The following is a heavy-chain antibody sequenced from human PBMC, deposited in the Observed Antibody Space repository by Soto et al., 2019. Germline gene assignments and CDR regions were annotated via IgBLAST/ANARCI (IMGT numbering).Heavy chain of an antibody. Sequence: QVQLQQWGAGLLKPSETLSLTCAVYGGSFSGYYWSWIRQPPGKGLEWIGEINHSGSTNYNPSLKSRVTISVDTSKNQFSLKLSSVTVADTAVYYCARAPTHDFWSGYFFFDYWGQGTLVTVSS. D-gene: IGHD3-3*01. CDR3: ARAPTHDFWSGYFFFDY. V-gene: IGHV4-34*01. CDR1: GGSFSGYY. J-gene: IGHJ4*02. CDR2: INHSGST.